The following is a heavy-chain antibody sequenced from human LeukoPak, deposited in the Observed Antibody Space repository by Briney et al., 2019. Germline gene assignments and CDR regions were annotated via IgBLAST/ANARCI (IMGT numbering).Heavy chain of an antibody. CDR3: GRDRVGGRGYSLDY. J-gene: IGHJ4*02. D-gene: IGHD5-18*01. CDR2: ISSSGSTI. CDR1: GFTVSSYS. Sequence: SGGSLRLSCAASGFTVSSYSMNWVRQAPGKGLEWVTYISSSGSTIYYADYVKGRFTVSRDNAKNSLYLQMNNLRAEDTALYYCGRDRVGGRGYSLDYLGQGTLVTVSS. V-gene: IGHV3-48*04.